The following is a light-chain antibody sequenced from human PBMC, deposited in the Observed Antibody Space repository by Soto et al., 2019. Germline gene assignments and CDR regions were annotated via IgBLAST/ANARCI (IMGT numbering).Light chain of an antibody. CDR1: SSNIGAGYD. Sequence: QSVLTQPPSVSGAPGQRVTSSCTGSSSNIGAGYDVHWYQQLPGTAPKLLIYGNSNRPSGVPDRFSGSKSGTSASLAITGLQAEDEADYYCQSYDSSLHVVFGGGTKLTVL. V-gene: IGLV1-40*01. J-gene: IGLJ2*01. CDR3: QSYDSSLHVV. CDR2: GNS.